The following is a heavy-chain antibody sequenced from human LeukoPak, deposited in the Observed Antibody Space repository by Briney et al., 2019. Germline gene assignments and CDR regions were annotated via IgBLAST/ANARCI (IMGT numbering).Heavy chain of an antibody. J-gene: IGHJ6*03. V-gene: IGHV4-34*01. Sequence: SETLSLTCAVYGGSFSGYYWSWIRQPPGKGLEWIGEINHSGSTNYNPSLKSRVTISVDTSKNQFSLKLSSVTAADTAVYYCARVLTGYYRTVNYMDVWGKGTTVTISS. CDR1: GGSFSGYY. CDR3: ARVLTGYYRTVNYMDV. D-gene: IGHD3-9*01. CDR2: INHSGST.